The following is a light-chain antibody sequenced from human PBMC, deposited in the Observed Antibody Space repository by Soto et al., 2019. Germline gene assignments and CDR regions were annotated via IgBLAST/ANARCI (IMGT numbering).Light chain of an antibody. CDR2: EGS. CDR1: SSDVGSYNL. CDR3: CSCAGSSTPYV. J-gene: IGLJ1*01. Sequence: QSVLTQPASVPGSPGQSIIISCTGTSSDVGSYNLVSWYQQHPGKAPKLMIYEGSKRPSGVSNRFSGSKSGNTASLTISGLQAEDEADYYCCSCAGSSTPYVFGTGTKVTVL. V-gene: IGLV2-23*01.